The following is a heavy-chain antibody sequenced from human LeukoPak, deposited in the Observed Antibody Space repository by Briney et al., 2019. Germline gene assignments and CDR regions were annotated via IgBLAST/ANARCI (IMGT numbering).Heavy chain of an antibody. CDR2: IKQDGSEK. J-gene: IGHJ5*02. CDR3: ARDFADIVVVPAAMRFDP. V-gene: IGHV3-7*01. Sequence: GGSLRLSCAASGFTFSSYWMSWVRQAPGKGLEWVANIKQDGSEKYYVDSVKGRFTISRDNAKNSLYLQMNSLRAEDTAVYYCARDFADIVVVPAAMRFDPWGQGTLVTVSS. CDR1: GFTFSSYW. D-gene: IGHD2-2*01.